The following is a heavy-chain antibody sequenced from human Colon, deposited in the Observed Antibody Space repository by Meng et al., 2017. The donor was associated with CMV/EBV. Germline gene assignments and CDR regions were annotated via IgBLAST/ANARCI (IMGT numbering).Heavy chain of an antibody. CDR1: GDSFRIGDHF. Sequence: CTVSGDSFRIGDHFWTWIRQFPGKGLEWIGCIHSSGSIPYTPSLQSRGTISFDTSKSQFSLNVTSVSPADTAVYFCARGRDPYKVRLWGQGTLVTVSS. D-gene: IGHD5-24*01. CDR3: ARGRDPYKVRL. J-gene: IGHJ4*02. V-gene: IGHV4-31*02. CDR2: IHSSGSI.